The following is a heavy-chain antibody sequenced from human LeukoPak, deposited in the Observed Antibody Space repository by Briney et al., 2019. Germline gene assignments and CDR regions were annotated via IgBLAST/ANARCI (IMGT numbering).Heavy chain of an antibody. CDR1: GFTFSSYA. Sequence: GGSLRLSCAASGFTFSSYAMHWVRQAPGKGLEWVAVISYDGSNKYYADSVKSRFTISRDNSKNTLYLQMNSLRAEDTAVYYCARDQIAAAPYYYYGMDVWGQGTTVTVSS. D-gene: IGHD6-13*01. J-gene: IGHJ6*02. CDR2: ISYDGSNK. CDR3: ARDQIAAAPYYYYGMDV. V-gene: IGHV3-30-3*01.